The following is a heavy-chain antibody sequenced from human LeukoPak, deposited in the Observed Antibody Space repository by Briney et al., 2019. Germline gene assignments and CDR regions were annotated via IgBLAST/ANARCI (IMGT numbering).Heavy chain of an antibody. J-gene: IGHJ4*02. CDR3: AKGKWLSESPLDY. D-gene: IGHD3-22*01. CDR1: GFTFDDYA. Sequence: PGRSLRLSYAASGFTFDDYAMHWVRQAPGKGLEWVSGISWNSGSIGYADSVKGRFTISRDNARNSLYLQMNSLRAEDTALYYCAKGKWLSESPLDYWGQGTLVTVSS. CDR2: ISWNSGSI. V-gene: IGHV3-9*01.